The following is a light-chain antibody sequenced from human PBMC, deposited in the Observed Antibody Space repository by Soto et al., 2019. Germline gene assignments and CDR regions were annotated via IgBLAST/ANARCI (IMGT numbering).Light chain of an antibody. J-gene: IGKJ1*01. CDR2: DAS. CDR3: QKRRNWPWT. CDR1: QSVSNF. Sequence: EIVLTQSPATLSLSPGERATLSCRASQSVSNFLAWYQQKHGQDPRLLISDASNRATGIPGRFSGSGSGTDLRRTISRMEPEDFAVYYCQKRRNWPWTFGQGTKVEIK. V-gene: IGKV3-11*01.